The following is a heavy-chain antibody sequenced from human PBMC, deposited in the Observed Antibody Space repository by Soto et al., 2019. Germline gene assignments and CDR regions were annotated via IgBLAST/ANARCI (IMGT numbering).Heavy chain of an antibody. CDR2: IKSKNDGGAA. V-gene: IGHV3-15*01. Sequence: EVQVVESGGDLVEPGGSLRLSCVTSGFMFSSAWMSWVRQGPGKGPEWVARIKSKNDGGAADYAAPVNGRFSISRDDSKSTVYLQMNSLRAEDTALYYCVEGWNDFWGQGTLVTVSS. D-gene: IGHD1-1*01. J-gene: IGHJ4*02. CDR1: GFMFSSAW. CDR3: VEGWNDF.